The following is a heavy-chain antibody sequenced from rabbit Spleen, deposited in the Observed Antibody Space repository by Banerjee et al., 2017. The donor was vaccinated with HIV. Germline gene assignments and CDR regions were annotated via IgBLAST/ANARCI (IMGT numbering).Heavy chain of an antibody. V-gene: IGHV1S45*01. CDR3: ARDAGTSFSTYGMDL. J-gene: IGHJ6*01. Sequence: QEQLKETGGGLVQPGGSLTLSCKASGFSFNEFSFNGGYDMCWVRQAPGKGLEWVACAVAGSSGSTYSATWAKGRFTISKTSSTTVTLQMTSLTTADTATYFCARDAGTSFSTYGMDLWGPGTLVTVS. D-gene: IGHD8-1*01. CDR1: GFSFNEFSFNGGYD. CDR2: AVAGSSGST.